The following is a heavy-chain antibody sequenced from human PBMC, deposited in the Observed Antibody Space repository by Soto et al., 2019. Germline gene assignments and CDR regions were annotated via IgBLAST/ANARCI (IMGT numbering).Heavy chain of an antibody. Sequence: ASVKVACKASGYTFSDYCIYSVRQAPGKELEPLGWITVGNGNSGYSQNLRGSVACTTATSASTANIEPSSPRTEDTSVYYRARDGTYASGWYNKTTYTLDVWGQGTTPTVSS. V-gene: IGHV1-3*01. D-gene: IGHD6-19*01. CDR1: GYTFSDYC. CDR3: ARDGTYASGWYNKTTYTLDV. J-gene: IGHJ6*02. CDR2: ITVGNGNS.